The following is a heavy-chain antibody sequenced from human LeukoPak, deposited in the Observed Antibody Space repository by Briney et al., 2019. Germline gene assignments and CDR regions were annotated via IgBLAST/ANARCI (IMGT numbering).Heavy chain of an antibody. CDR3: ASGHSSSWAADY. CDR1: GGSISSYY. Sequence: SETLSLTCTVSGGSISSYYWSWIRQPAGKGLEWIGRIYTSGSTNYNPSLKSRVTMSVDTSKNQFSLKLSSATAADTAVYYCASGHSSSWAADYWGQGTLVTVSS. V-gene: IGHV4-4*07. CDR2: IYTSGST. J-gene: IGHJ4*02. D-gene: IGHD6-13*01.